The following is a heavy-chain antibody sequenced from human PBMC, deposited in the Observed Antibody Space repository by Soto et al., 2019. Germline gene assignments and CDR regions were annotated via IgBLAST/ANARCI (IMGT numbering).Heavy chain of an antibody. CDR2: IKDSGDST. CDR3: VKGGASYTSCWYAN. J-gene: IGHJ4*02. CDR1: GFSFSNYA. Sequence: VQLLESGGGLVQPGGSLTLSCAASGFSFSNYAMHWVRQAPGKGLEWVSTIKDSGDSTYYLDSVRGRFTISRDNSKNTLYLQMTSLRAEDTALYHCVKGGASYTSCWYANWGQGILVTVSS. D-gene: IGHD6-13*01. V-gene: IGHV3-23*01.